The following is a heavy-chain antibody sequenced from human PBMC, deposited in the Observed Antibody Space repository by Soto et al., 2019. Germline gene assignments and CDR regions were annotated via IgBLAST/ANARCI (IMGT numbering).Heavy chain of an antibody. CDR3: ARPVAMTTLDY. CDR2: ISYDGSNK. J-gene: IGHJ4*02. Sequence: QVQLVESGGGVVQPGRSPRLSCAASGFTFSSYAMHWVRQAPGKGLEWVAVISYDGSNKYYADSVKGRFTISRDNSKNTRYLQMNSLRAEDTAVYYCARPVAMTTLDYWGQGTLVTVSS. CDR1: GFTFSSYA. V-gene: IGHV3-30-3*01. D-gene: IGHD4-17*01.